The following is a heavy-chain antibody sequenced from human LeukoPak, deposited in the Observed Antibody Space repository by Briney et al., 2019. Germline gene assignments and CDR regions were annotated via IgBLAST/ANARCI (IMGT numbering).Heavy chain of an antibody. CDR2: IIPIFGTA. CDR1: GGTFSSYA. Sequence: GASVKVSCKASGGTFSSYAISWVRQAPGQGLEWMGGIIPIFGTANYAQKFQGRVTITADKSTSTAYMELSSLRSEDTAVYYCARGDMIVVGEKAFDIWGQGTMVTVSS. D-gene: IGHD3-22*01. V-gene: IGHV1-69*06. CDR3: ARGDMIVVGEKAFDI. J-gene: IGHJ3*02.